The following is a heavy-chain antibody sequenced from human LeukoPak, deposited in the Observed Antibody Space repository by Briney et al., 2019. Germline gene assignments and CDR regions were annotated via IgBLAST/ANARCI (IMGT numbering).Heavy chain of an antibody. J-gene: IGHJ4*02. V-gene: IGHV3-11*01. Sequence: GGSLRLSCAASGFTFSDYYMSWIRQAPGKGLEWVSYISSSGSTIYYADSVKGRFTISRDNAKNSLYLQMNSLRAEDTAVYYCARVHITMVRGPDVPDYWGQGTLVTASS. CDR1: GFTFSDYY. D-gene: IGHD3-10*01. CDR2: ISSSGSTI. CDR3: ARVHITMVRGPDVPDY.